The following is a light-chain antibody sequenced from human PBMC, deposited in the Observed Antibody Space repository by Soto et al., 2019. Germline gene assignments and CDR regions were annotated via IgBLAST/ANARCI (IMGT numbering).Light chain of an antibody. J-gene: IGLJ2*01. CDR2: DVS. CDR1: ISDVGGYNY. V-gene: IGLV2-14*01. Sequence: QAVVTQPASVSGSPGQSITISCTGTISDVGGYNYVSWYQQSPGKAPKLMIYDVSHRPSGVSNRFSGSKSGNTASLTISGLQAEDEAVYYCSSYTTSSSLVLFGGGTKLTVL. CDR3: SSYTTSSSLVL.